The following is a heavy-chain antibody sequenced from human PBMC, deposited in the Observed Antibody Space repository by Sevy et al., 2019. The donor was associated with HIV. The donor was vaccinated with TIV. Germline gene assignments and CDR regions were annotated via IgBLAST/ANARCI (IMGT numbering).Heavy chain of an antibody. D-gene: IGHD6-19*01. CDR3: AGTMESYSNGGYYLDY. Sequence: SETLSLTCSVSGASITSSGYCWGWIRQPAGKGLEWIARIRYSGSTFYNPSLRSRVTISADTSKNKFSLELSSVTAADTAIYYCAGTMESYSNGGYYLDYWGQGTVVTVSS. J-gene: IGHJ4*02. CDR2: IRYSGST. CDR1: GASITSSGYC. V-gene: IGHV4-39*01.